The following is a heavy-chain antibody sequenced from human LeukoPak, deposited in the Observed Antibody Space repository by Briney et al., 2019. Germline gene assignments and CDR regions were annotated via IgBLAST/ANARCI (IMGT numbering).Heavy chain of an antibody. D-gene: IGHD3-22*01. CDR1: GGSISSTRYY. V-gene: IGHV4-39*01. CDR3: ARHSRPGAYYYDSSGYQHPFDY. J-gene: IGHJ4*02. Sequence: PSETLSLTCTVSGGSISSTRYYWGWIRQPPGKGLEWIGSIYYSGSTYYNPSLKSRVTMSVDTSKNQFSLKLSSVTAADTAVYYCARHSRPGAYYYDSSGYQHPFDYWGQGTLVTVSS. CDR2: IYYSGST.